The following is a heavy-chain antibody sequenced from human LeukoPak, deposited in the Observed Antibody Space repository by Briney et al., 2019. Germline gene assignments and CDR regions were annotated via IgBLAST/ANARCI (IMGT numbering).Heavy chain of an antibody. D-gene: IGHD3-10*01. V-gene: IGHV3-21*01. Sequence: PGGSLRLSCAASGFTFSSYSMNWVRQAPGKGLEWVSSISGSSSYIYYADSVKGRFTISRDNAKNSLYLQMNSLRAEDTAVYYCARDIDYGSGSSDYWGQGTLVTVSS. CDR1: GFTFSSYS. CDR3: ARDIDYGSGSSDY. J-gene: IGHJ4*02. CDR2: ISGSSSYI.